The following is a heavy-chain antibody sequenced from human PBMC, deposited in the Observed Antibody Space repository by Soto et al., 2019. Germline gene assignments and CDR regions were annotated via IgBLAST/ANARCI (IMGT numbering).Heavy chain of an antibody. D-gene: IGHD1-1*01. CDR1: GETFRSYA. V-gene: IGHV1-69*13. CDR2: ILPIFGTP. Sequence: SVKVSCKASGETFRSYAFSWVRQAPGQGLEWMGGILPIFGTPNYAQKFQGRVTITADESTSTAYMELSSLRSDDTAVYYCARGASVEPPLEPLHYYYAMDVWGQGTTVTVSS. J-gene: IGHJ6*02. CDR3: ARGASVEPPLEPLHYYYAMDV.